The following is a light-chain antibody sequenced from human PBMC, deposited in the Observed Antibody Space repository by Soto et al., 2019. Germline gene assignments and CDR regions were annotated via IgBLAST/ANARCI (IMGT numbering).Light chain of an antibody. V-gene: IGLV1-51*02. CDR1: SSNIGNNY. CDR2: ENN. J-gene: IGLJ2*01. CDR3: ETWDTSLSAGVV. Sequence: QSVLTQPPSVSAAPGQKVTISCSGSSSNIGNNYVSWYQQLPGTAPNLLIYENNKRPSGIPDRFSGSKSGTSATLGITGLQTGDEADYYCETWDTSLSAGVVFGGGTKVTVL.